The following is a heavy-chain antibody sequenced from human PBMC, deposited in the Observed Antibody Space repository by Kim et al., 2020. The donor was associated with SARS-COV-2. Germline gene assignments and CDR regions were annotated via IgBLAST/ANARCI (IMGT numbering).Heavy chain of an antibody. CDR3: AKDAYEGVVPAAGGFDAFDL. J-gene: IGHJ3*01. D-gene: IGHD2-2*01. Sequence: GGSLRLSCAASGFTFNIFAMYWVRQAPGKGLEWVSAISGGGDSTYYADSVKGRFTISRDNSKNTLYLQVTSLRAEDTAVYFCAKDAYEGVVPAAGGFDAFDLWGQGTMVTVSS. V-gene: IGHV3-23*01. CDR1: GFTFNIFA. CDR2: ISGGGDST.